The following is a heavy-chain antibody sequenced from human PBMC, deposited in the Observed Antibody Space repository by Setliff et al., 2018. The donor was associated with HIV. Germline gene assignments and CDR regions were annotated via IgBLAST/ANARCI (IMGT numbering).Heavy chain of an antibody. Sequence: SQTLSLTCAISGDNVSSGTSAWSWIRQSPSRGLEWLGRTYYRSTWRFGYADSVRGRISIAPDTSKNQLSMQLKSVTPEDAAVYFCVRDRGISSFETWGQGTKVTVSS. J-gene: IGHJ3*02. CDR1: GDNVSSGTSA. V-gene: IGHV6-1*01. CDR2: TYYRSTWRF. D-gene: IGHD3-10*01. CDR3: VRDRGISSFET.